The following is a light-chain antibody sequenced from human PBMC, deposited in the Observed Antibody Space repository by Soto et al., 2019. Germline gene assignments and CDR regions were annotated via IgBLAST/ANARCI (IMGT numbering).Light chain of an antibody. CDR3: MQGTHWQWT. V-gene: IGKV2-30*01. CDR1: QSLVFRDGNTY. J-gene: IGKJ1*01. Sequence: DVVMTQSPLSLPVTLGQPASISCKSNQSLVFRDGNTYLNWYQQGPGQSPRRLIYKVSNRDSGVPDRFRGRGSDTDFTLKISRVEAEDVGVYYCMQGTHWQWTFGQGTKVEIK. CDR2: KVS.